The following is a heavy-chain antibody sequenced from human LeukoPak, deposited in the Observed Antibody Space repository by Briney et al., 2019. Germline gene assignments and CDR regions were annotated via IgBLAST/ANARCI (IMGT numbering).Heavy chain of an antibody. CDR2: IYYSGST. CDR1: GGSISSYY. V-gene: IGHV4-59*08. CDR3: ARITIFGVVIDY. D-gene: IGHD3-3*01. J-gene: IGHJ4*02. Sequence: SETLSLTCTVSGGSISSYYWSWIRQPPGKGLEWIGYIYYSGSTYYNPSLKSRVTISVDTSKNQFSLKLSSVTAADTAVYYCARITIFGVVIDYWGQGTLVTVSS.